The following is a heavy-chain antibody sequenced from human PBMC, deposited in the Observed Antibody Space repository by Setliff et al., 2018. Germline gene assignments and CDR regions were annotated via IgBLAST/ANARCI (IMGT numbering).Heavy chain of an antibody. V-gene: IGHV3-23*01. J-gene: IGHJ6*03. CDR1: GFTFSSYA. CDR3: ASIDWGENFYNTDV. Sequence: GGSLRLSCAASGFTFSSYAMSWVRQAPGKGLEWVSAISSSGGSTYYADSVKGRFTISRDNAKNTLYLQMNSLRGEDTAVYFCASIDWGENFYNTDVWGKGTTVTVSS. D-gene: IGHD7-27*01. CDR2: ISSSGGST.